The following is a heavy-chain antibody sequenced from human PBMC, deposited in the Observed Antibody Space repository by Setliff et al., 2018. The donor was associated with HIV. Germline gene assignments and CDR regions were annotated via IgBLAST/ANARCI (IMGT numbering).Heavy chain of an antibody. CDR3: ARGLGNFEPDLIGYFDY. J-gene: IGHJ4*02. V-gene: IGHV1-69*13. CDR1: GGTFSSYA. Sequence: SVKVSCKASGGTFSSYAISWVRQAPGQGLEWMGGIIPILGPANYAQKFQGRVTITAGEYTTTSYMELRNLRSEDTAIYYCARGLGNFEPDLIGYFDYWGQGTLVTVSS. CDR2: IIPILGPA. D-gene: IGHD3-9*01.